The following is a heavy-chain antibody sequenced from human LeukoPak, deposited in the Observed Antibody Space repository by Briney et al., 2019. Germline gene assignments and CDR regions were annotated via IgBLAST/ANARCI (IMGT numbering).Heavy chain of an antibody. D-gene: IGHD1-26*01. J-gene: IGHJ4*02. CDR1: GGSIISYY. V-gene: IGHV4-59*01. CDR2: MYYSGST. CDR3: VRTSPWDLTYYFDY. Sequence: SETLSLTCTVSGGSIISYYWSWIRQPPGKGLEWIGYMYYSGSTNYNPSLKSRVTISVDTPKNQFSLRLTSVTAADTAVYYCVRTSPWDLTYYFDYWGQGTLVTVSS.